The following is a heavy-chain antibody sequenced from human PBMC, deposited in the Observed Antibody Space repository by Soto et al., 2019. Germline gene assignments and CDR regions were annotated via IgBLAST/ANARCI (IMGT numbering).Heavy chain of an antibody. D-gene: IGHD4-17*01. J-gene: IGHJ4*02. Sequence: QVQLQESGPGLVKPSQTLSLTCTVSGGSISSGGYYWSWIRQHPGKGLEWIGYIYYSGSTYYNPFLKSRVTISVDTSKNQFSLKLSSVTAADTAVYYCARGSVTTGGGPDYFDYWGQGTLVTVSS. CDR3: ARGSVTTGGGPDYFDY. CDR1: GGSISSGGYY. V-gene: IGHV4-31*03. CDR2: IYYSGST.